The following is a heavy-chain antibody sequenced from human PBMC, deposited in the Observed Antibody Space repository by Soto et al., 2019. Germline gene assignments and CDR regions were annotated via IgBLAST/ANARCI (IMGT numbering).Heavy chain of an antibody. Sequence: PGGSLRLSCAASGFNFNTYTMNWVRQAPGKGLEWVSSISSGSSYIYNAASVKGRFTISRDNAQNSLYLQMNSLRTEDTALYYCAKLWRSQDDAFDIWGQGTMVT. CDR1: GFNFNTYT. CDR2: ISSGSSYI. CDR3: AKLWRSQDDAFDI. V-gene: IGHV3-21*04. J-gene: IGHJ3*02. D-gene: IGHD3-16*01.